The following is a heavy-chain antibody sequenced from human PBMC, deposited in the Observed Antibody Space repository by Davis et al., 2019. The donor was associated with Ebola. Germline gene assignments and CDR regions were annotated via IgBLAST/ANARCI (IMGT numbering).Heavy chain of an antibody. CDR1: GYSFTSYW. CDR2: IYPGDSDT. V-gene: IGHV5-51*01. Sequence: GESLKISCKGSGYSFTSYWIGWVRQMPGKGLEWMGIIYPGDSDTRYSPSFQGQVTISADKSISTAYLQWSSLKASDTAMYYCARTTYDFWSGYYYNWFDPWGQGTLVTVSS. J-gene: IGHJ5*02. D-gene: IGHD3-3*01. CDR3: ARTTYDFWSGYYYNWFDP.